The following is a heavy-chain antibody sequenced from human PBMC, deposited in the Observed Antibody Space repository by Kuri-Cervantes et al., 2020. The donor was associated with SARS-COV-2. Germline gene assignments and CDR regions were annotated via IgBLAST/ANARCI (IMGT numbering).Heavy chain of an antibody. CDR1: GFTFSASA. CDR3: TSSDY. V-gene: IGHV3-73*01. Sequence: GGSLRLSCAASGFTFSASAMNWVRQASGKGLEWVGHIRNKANSYATTYAASVKGRFTISRDDSKTTAYLQMNSLKTEYTAVYYGTSSDYWGQGTLVTVSS. J-gene: IGHJ4*02. CDR2: IRNKANSYAT.